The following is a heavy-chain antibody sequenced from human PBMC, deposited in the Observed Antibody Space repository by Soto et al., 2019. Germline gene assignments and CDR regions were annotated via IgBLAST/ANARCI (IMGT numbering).Heavy chain of an antibody. CDR3: AREGVSGSPDGYYYYYGMDV. J-gene: IGHJ6*02. CDR2: INHSGST. CDR1: GGSLSGYY. V-gene: IGHV4-34*01. D-gene: IGHD3-10*01. Sequence: PSETLSLTCAVYGGSLSGYYWSWIRQPPGKGLGWIGEINHSGSTNYNPSLKSRVTISVDTSKNQFSLKLSSVTAADTAVYYCAREGVSGSPDGYYYYYGMDVWGQGTTVTVSS.